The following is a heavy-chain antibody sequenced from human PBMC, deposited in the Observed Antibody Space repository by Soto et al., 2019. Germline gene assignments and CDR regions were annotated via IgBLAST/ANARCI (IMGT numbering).Heavy chain of an antibody. Sequence: ASVKVSCKASGYTFTGYYMHWVRQAPGQGLEWMGWINPNSGGTNYAQKFQGRVTMTRDTSISTAYMELSRLRSDDTAVYYCARDDSRGYSYFDYWGRGTLVTVSS. CDR1: GYTFTGYY. CDR3: ARDDSRGYSYFDY. CDR2: INPNSGGT. V-gene: IGHV1-2*02. J-gene: IGHJ4*02. D-gene: IGHD3-22*01.